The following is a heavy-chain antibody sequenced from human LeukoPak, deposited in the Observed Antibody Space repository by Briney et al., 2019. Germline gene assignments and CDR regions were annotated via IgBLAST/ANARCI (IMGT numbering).Heavy chain of an antibody. Sequence: SETLSLTCTVSGGSVRSDYWSWIRQPPGKGLEWIGYIYHTGNSDYKPSLKDQATISLDTSKNQFSLTLTSVTAADTAVYFCARHPCSSPFDYWGQGTLVTVSS. V-gene: IGHV4-59*08. D-gene: IGHD3-10*02. CDR3: ARHPCSSPFDY. CDR2: IYHTGNS. J-gene: IGHJ4*02. CDR1: GGSVRSDY.